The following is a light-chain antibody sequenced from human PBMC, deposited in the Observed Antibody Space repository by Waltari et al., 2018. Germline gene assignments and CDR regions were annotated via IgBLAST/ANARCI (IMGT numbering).Light chain of an antibody. CDR1: QSLLRSTGYNS. CDR2: LGS. V-gene: IGKV2-28*01. Sequence: DIVMTQSPLSLSVTPGEPASISCRSSQSLLRSTGYNSLDWYVQKPGQPPQHLISLGSDRASGVPGRFSGRGTGTDFTLKISRVEAEDVGIYYCMQALHTPTTFGPGTKVDIK. J-gene: IGKJ3*01. CDR3: MQALHTPTT.